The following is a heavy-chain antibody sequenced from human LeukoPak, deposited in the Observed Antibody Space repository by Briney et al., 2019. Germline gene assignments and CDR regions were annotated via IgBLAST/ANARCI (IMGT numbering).Heavy chain of an antibody. Sequence: ASVKVSCKSSGYTFTGYYMHWVGQAPGQGLEWMGWINPNSGGTNYAQKFQGRVTMTRDTSISTAYMELSRLRSDDTAVYYCARDRGYSYGYSLDYCGQGTLVTVSS. D-gene: IGHD5-18*01. CDR1: GYTFTGYY. CDR3: ARDRGYSYGYSLDY. CDR2: INPNSGGT. V-gene: IGHV1-2*02. J-gene: IGHJ4*02.